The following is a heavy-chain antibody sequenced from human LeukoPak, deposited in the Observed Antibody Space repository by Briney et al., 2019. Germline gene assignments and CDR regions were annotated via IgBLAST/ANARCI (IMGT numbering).Heavy chain of an antibody. J-gene: IGHJ4*02. CDR1: GFTFDDYG. CDR3: ARDASYDYVWGSYRYFDY. V-gene: IGHV3-20*04. Sequence: GGSLRLSCAASGFTFDDYGMSWVRQAPGKGLEWVSGINWNGGSTGYADSVKGRFTISRDNAKNSLYLQMNSLRAEDTAVYYCARDASYDYVWGSYRYFDYWGQGTLVTVSS. D-gene: IGHD3-16*02. CDR2: INWNGGST.